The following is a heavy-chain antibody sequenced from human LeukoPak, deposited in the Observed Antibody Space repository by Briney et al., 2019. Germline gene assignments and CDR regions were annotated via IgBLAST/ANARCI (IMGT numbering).Heavy chain of an antibody. CDR3: AADPHCGSGRCYDFWSGFYSFHS. D-gene: IGHD3-3*01. Sequence: GGSLRLSCAASGFTFNTYNMNWVRQAPGKGLEWVSSISSSSTYIYYADSVRGRFTISRDNAKNSLYLQMNSLKAEDTAVYYCAADPHCGSGRCYDFWSGFYSFHSWGQGTLVTVSS. J-gene: IGHJ4*02. V-gene: IGHV3-21*01. CDR2: ISSSSTYI. CDR1: GFTFNTYN.